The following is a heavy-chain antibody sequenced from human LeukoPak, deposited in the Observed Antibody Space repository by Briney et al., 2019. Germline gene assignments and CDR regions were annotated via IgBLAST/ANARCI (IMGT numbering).Heavy chain of an antibody. CDR3: ANNLFKFEELILGAMDV. CDR2: ISLDGRKE. J-gene: IGHJ6*02. CDR1: GFTFNYYG. Sequence: GGSLTLSCAASGFTFNYYGMHWARQAPSRGLEWVAFISLDGRKEYYADSVKGRFTISRYNAKITVYLQMNSLRTEDTARYYCANNLFKFEELILGAMDVWGQGTTVTVSS. V-gene: IGHV3-30*18. D-gene: IGHD5-24*01.